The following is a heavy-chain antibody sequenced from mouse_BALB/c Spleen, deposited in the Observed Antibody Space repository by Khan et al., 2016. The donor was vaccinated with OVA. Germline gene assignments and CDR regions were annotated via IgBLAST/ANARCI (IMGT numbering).Heavy chain of an antibody. Sequence: VQLQQSGPEVVNPGASVKISCRASGYTFTDYNMDWVKQSHGRSLEWIGYIYPNNGVAGYNQKFKTKATLTVDSSSRTAHMELRSLTSEDSADYCCAGAGYGSFGYWGQGTLVTVSA. CDR3: AGAGYGSFGY. CDR2: IYPNNGVA. D-gene: IGHD1-2*01. V-gene: IGHV1S29*02. J-gene: IGHJ3*01. CDR1: GYTFTDYN.